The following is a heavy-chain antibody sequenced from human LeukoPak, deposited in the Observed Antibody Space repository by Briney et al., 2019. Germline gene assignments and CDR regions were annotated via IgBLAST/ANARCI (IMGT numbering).Heavy chain of an antibody. CDR2: IRSKANSYAT. Sequence: GGSLRLSCAASGFTFSSYAMSWVRQASGKGLEWVGRIRSKANSYATAYAASVKGRFTISRDDSKNTAYLQMNSLKTEDTAVYYCTRHPGGAVAGPRNAFDIWGQGTMVTVSS. V-gene: IGHV3-73*01. CDR3: TRHPGGAVAGPRNAFDI. J-gene: IGHJ3*02. CDR1: GFTFSSYA. D-gene: IGHD6-19*01.